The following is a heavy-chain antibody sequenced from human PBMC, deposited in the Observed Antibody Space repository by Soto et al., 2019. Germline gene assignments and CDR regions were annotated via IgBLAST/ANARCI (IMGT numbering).Heavy chain of an antibody. V-gene: IGHV4-4*02. J-gene: IGHJ4*02. CDR3: ARDNLAAAGQYYFDY. CDR1: SGSISSSNW. D-gene: IGHD6-13*01. Sequence: SETLSLTCAVSSGSISSSNWWSWVRQPPGKGLEWIGEIYHSGSTNYNPSLKSRVTISVDKSKNQFSLKLSSVTAADTAVYYCARDNLAAAGQYYFDYWGQGTLVTVSS. CDR2: IYHSGST.